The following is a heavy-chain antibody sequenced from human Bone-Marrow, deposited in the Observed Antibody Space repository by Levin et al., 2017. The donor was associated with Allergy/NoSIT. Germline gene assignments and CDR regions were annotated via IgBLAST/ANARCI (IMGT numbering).Heavy chain of an antibody. CDR3: ARGQFSAFDI. V-gene: IGHV6-1*01. CDR2: TFYRSKWYI. Sequence: LRLSCAFSGASFSSTNVAWNWIRQSPLRGLEWLGRTFYRSKWYIEYAVSVKGRISINSDISKNEFSLQLNSLTPEDTAVYYCARGQFSAFDIWGQGTTVTVSS. J-gene: IGHJ3*02. CDR1: GASFSSTNVA.